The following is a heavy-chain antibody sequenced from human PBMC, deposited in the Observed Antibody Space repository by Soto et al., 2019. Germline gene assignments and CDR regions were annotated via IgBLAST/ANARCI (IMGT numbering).Heavy chain of an antibody. D-gene: IGHD6-19*01. CDR3: ARAGYSSGVVYYFDY. J-gene: IGHJ4*02. Sequence: SETLSLTCADYGGSFSGYYWSWIRQPPGKGLEWIGEINHSGSTNYNPSLKSRVTISVDTSKNQFSLKLSSVTAADTAVYYCARAGYSSGVVYYFDYWGQGTLVTVSS. CDR1: GGSFSGYY. CDR2: INHSGST. V-gene: IGHV4-34*01.